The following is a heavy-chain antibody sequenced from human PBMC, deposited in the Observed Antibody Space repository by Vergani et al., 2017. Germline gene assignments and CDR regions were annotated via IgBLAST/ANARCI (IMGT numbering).Heavy chain of an antibody. CDR2: ISGSGGST. V-gene: IGHV3-23*01. CDR1: GFTFTSYA. D-gene: IGHD1-26*01. CDR3: AKLRIVGATERGSGSAFDI. Sequence: EVQLLESGGGLVQPGGSLRLSCAASGFTFTSYAMSWVRQAPGKGLEWVSTISGSGGSTYYADSVKGRFTISRDNSKNTLYLQMSSRRAEDTAVYYCAKLRIVGATERGSGSAFDIWGQGTMVTVSS. J-gene: IGHJ3*02.